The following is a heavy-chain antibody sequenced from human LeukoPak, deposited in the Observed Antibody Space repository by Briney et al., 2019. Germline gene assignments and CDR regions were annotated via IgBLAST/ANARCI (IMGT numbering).Heavy chain of an antibody. CDR2: IDSTSRNI. CDR3: AREDDAWGPNTFNV. D-gene: IGHD7-27*01. J-gene: IGHJ3*01. Sequence: GGSLRLSCAASGFSFSEYAMNWVRQAPGKGLQWISHIDSTSRNIYYGDSVKGRFTVSRDNAKNSLHLQLNSLRDEDTALYYCAREDDAWGPNTFNVWGQGAMVTVSS. V-gene: IGHV3-48*02. CDR1: GFSFSEYA.